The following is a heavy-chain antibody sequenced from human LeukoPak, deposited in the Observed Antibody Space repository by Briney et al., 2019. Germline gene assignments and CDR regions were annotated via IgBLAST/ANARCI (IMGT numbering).Heavy chain of an antibody. Sequence: ASLKVSCKASGYTFTSYYMHSVRQAPGQGLEWMGIINPSGGSTSYAQKFQGRVTMTRDTSTSTVYMELSSLRSEDTAVYYCASLAVDYTFDYWGQGTLVTVSS. CDR2: INPSGGST. D-gene: IGHD2-2*02. CDR1: GYTFTSYY. V-gene: IGHV1-46*01. J-gene: IGHJ4*02. CDR3: ASLAVDYTFDY.